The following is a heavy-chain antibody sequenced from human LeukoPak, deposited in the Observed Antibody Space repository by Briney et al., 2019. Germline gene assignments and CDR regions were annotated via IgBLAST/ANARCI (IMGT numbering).Heavy chain of an antibody. V-gene: IGHV3-30*18. CDR1: GFTFSSYG. D-gene: IGHD3-22*01. Sequence: GGSLRLSCAASGFTFSSYGRHWVRQAPGKGLEWVAVISYDGSNKYYADSVKGRFTISRDNSKNTLYLQMNSLRAEDTAVYYCAKDRSMIVVVITTFPFDYWGQGTLVTVSS. CDR3: AKDRSMIVVVITTFPFDY. J-gene: IGHJ4*02. CDR2: ISYDGSNK.